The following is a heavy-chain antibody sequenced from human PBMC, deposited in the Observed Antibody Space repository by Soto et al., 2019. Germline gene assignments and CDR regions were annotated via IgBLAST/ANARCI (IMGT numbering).Heavy chain of an antibody. Sequence: TXSLTYTVSGDSIISSDFYWGWVRQPPGKGLEWIGSIFYLGSSYYNPSLKSRVTMSVDTSKNQFSLRLRSVTAADTALYFCARHSLALRKNNWFDPWGQGIMVTVSS. D-gene: IGHD3-3*02. J-gene: IGHJ5*02. CDR1: GDSIISSDFY. V-gene: IGHV4-39*01. CDR2: IFYLGSS. CDR3: ARHSLALRKNNWFDP.